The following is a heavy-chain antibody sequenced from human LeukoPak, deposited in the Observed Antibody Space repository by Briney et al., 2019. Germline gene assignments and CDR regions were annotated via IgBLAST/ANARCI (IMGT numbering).Heavy chain of an antibody. CDR1: GYTFTNYD. CDR3: AVGVLSGGHEWAFYI. J-gene: IGHJ3*02. D-gene: IGHD5-12*01. CDR2: MNLNNGNT. Sequence: ASVKVSCKASGYTFTNYDINWVRQATGQGLEWMAWMNLNNGNTGNAQKFQGRVTLTRITSISTAYMELSGLRSEDTAVYYCAVGVLSGGHEWAFYIWGQGTMVTVSS. V-gene: IGHV1-8*01.